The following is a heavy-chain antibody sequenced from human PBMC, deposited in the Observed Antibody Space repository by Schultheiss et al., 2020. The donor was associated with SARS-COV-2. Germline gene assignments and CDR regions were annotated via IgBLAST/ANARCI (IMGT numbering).Heavy chain of an antibody. CDR1: GFTFSSYA. Sequence: GGSLRLSCAASGFTFSSYAMHWVRQAPGKGLEWVANIKQDGSEKYYVDSVKGRFTISRDNAKNSLYLQMNSLRAEDTAVYYCAREGRGWYPIDYWGQGTLVTVSS. V-gene: IGHV3-7*01. J-gene: IGHJ4*02. CDR3: AREGRGWYPIDY. CDR2: IKQDGSEK. D-gene: IGHD6-19*01.